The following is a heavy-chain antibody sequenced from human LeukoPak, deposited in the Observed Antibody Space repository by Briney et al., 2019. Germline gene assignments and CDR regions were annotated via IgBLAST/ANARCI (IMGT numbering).Heavy chain of an antibody. Sequence: GASVKVSCKASGYTFTSYGISWVRQAPGQGLEWMGWISAYNGNTNYAQKLQGRVTMTTDTSTSTAYMELRSLRSDDTAVYYCARDPILEWLFTQYYYYGMDVWGQGTTVTVSS. D-gene: IGHD3-3*01. J-gene: IGHJ6*02. V-gene: IGHV1-18*01. CDR3: ARDPILEWLFTQYYYYGMDV. CDR1: GYTFTSYG. CDR2: ISAYNGNT.